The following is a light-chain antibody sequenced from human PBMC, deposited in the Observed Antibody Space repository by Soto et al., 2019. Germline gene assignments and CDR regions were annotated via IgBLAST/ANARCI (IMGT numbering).Light chain of an antibody. CDR2: ENN. J-gene: IGLJ1*01. CDR3: GTWDSSLSAGGV. CDR1: SSNIGNNY. Sequence: QSVLTQPPSGSAAPGQKVTISYSGSSSNIGNNYVSWYQQLPGTAPKLLIYENNKRPSGIPDRFSGSKSGTSATLGITGLQTGDEADYYCGTWDSSLSAGGVFGTGTKVTVL. V-gene: IGLV1-51*02.